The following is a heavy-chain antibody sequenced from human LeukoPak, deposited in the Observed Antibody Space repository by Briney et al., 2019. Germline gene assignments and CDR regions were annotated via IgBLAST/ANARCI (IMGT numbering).Heavy chain of an antibody. CDR2: IKQEGSEK. Sequence: GALRPSFAAPEFPFSNYWMGWGHEAPGKGLGWVANIKQEGSEKYYVDSVKGRFTISRDNAKNSLYLQVNSLRAEDTAVYYCARDLDGGDYWGQGALVTVSS. CDR1: EFPFSNYW. D-gene: IGHD2-15*01. V-gene: IGHV3-7*01. CDR3: ARDLDGGDY. J-gene: IGHJ4*02.